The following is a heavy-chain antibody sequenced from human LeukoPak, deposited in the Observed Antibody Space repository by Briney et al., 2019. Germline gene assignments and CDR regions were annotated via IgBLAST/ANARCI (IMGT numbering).Heavy chain of an antibody. J-gene: IGHJ4*02. CDR3: ARVPGLGFWSGYSTHLIYHYFDY. D-gene: IGHD3-3*01. Sequence: ASVKVSCKASGYTFTSYGISWVRQAPGQGLEWMGWISAYNGNTNYAQKLQGRVTMTTDTSTSTAYMELRSLRSDDTAVYYCARVPGLGFWSGYSTHLIYHYFDYWGQGTLVTVSS. CDR1: GYTFTSYG. CDR2: ISAYNGNT. V-gene: IGHV1-18*01.